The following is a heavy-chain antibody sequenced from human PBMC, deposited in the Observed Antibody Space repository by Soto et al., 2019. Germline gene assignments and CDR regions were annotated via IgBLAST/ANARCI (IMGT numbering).Heavy chain of an antibody. CDR1: GGSISSSNDY. CDR3: ARRYGSAIDY. CDR2: IYYSGNT. Sequence: SETLSLTCIVSGGSISSSNDYWVWVRQPPGKGLEWIASIYYSGNTYYNASLKSRVTISVDTSKNQFSLKLSSVTAADTAVYYCARRYGSAIDYWGQGTLVTVSS. V-gene: IGHV4-39*07. J-gene: IGHJ4*02. D-gene: IGHD1-26*01.